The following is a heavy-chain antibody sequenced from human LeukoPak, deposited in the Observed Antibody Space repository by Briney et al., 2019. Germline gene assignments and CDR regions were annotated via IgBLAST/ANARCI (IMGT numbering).Heavy chain of an antibody. V-gene: IGHV1-24*01. D-gene: IGHD2-21*02. CDR1: GYTLTELF. Sequence: AAVKVSCKVCGYTLTELFLQGVRQAPGRGGEGVGGVDPEDGETIYAQKFQGRGTTTEPTSTDAAYLELTRLRSEAPGVYSCATARGDRYGPDARGVCDNWFDPWGQGTLVTVSS. CDR3: ATARGDRYGPDARGVCDNWFDP. J-gene: IGHJ5*02. CDR2: VDPEDGET.